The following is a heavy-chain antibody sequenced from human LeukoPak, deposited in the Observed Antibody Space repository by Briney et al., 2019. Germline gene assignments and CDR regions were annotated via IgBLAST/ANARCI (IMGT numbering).Heavy chain of an antibody. CDR1: GGSISSYY. V-gene: IGHV4-4*07. CDR3: ASLNPAQDAFNI. J-gene: IGHJ3*02. Sequence: PSETLSLTCTVSGGSISSYYWSWIRQPAGKGLEWTGHIYSSGSTNYNPSLKSRITMSVDTSKNHFSLKLSSVTAADTAVYYCASLNPAQDAFNIWGQGTMVTVSS. CDR2: IYSSGST.